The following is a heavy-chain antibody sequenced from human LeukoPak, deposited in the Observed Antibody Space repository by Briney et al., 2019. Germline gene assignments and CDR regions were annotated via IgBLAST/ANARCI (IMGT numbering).Heavy chain of an antibody. V-gene: IGHV1-18*01. CDR1: GYRFSNFG. D-gene: IGHD1-26*01. Sequence: ASVKVSCKASGYRFSNFGISWVRQAPGQGLDWMGWISGYDGSRAYAQKFRDRVLLSTDSSASTAYLILTSLTSDDSAIYYCARDTWDRDTSAHFNLWGRGTLVTVSS. CDR3: ARDTWDRDTSAHFNL. CDR2: ISGYDGSR. J-gene: IGHJ2*01.